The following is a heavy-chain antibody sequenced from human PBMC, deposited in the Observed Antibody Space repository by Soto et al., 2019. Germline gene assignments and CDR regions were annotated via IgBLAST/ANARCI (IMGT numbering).Heavy chain of an antibody. CDR3: ARVSVTMIVVDVAFDI. Sequence: SVKVSCKASGGTFSSYAISWVRQAPGQGLEWMGGIIPIFGTANYAQKFQGRVTVTADESTSTAYMELSSLRSEDTAVYYCARVSVTMIVVDVAFDIWGQGTMVTVSS. D-gene: IGHD3-22*01. CDR1: GGTFSSYA. V-gene: IGHV1-69*13. J-gene: IGHJ3*02. CDR2: IIPIFGTA.